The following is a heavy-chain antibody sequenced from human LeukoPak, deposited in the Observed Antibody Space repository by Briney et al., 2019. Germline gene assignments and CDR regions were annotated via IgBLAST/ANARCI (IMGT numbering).Heavy chain of an antibody. CDR2: ISGSGGST. V-gene: IGHV3-23*01. CDR3: AKVSSSWYQSSHFDY. CDR1: GFTFSSYG. Sequence: GGSLRLSCAASGFTFSSYGMHWVRQAPGKGLEWVSAISGSGGSTYYADSVKGRFTISRDNSKNTLYLQMNSLRAEDTAVYYCAKVSSSWYQSSHFDYWGQGTLVTVSS. J-gene: IGHJ4*02. D-gene: IGHD6-13*01.